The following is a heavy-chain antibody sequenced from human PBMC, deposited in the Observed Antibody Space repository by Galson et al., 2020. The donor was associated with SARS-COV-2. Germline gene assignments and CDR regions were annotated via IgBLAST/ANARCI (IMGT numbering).Heavy chain of an antibody. CDR2: IYWNDDK. D-gene: IGHD6-13*01. Sequence: KMSGPTLVKPTQTLTLTCTFSGFSLSTSGVGVAWIRQPPGKALEWLALIYWNDDKRYSPSLKSRLSISKDTSQNQVVLTMTNMDPVDTATYYCAHITPTAGVYYNYGMDVWGQGTTVTVSS. CDR3: AHITPTAGVYYNYGMDV. J-gene: IGHJ6*02. V-gene: IGHV2-5*01. CDR1: GFSLSTSGVG.